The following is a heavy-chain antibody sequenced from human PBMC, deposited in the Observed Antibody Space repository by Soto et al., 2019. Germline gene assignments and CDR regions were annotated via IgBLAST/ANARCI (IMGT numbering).Heavy chain of an antibody. CDR2: INHNSGGT. CDR3: SRGKALDDDIYYWFDP. Sequence: QVQPVQSGAEVKKPGASVKISCKASGHTFPGYYIHWVRQSPVQGLEWMGWINHNSGGTDYGQKFQGRVTMTRDTSISTVYMEWPRLRSADTAVYYCSRGKALDDDIYYWFDPWGQGTLVTVSS. J-gene: IGHJ5*02. V-gene: IGHV1-2*02. D-gene: IGHD1-1*01. CDR1: GHTFPGYY.